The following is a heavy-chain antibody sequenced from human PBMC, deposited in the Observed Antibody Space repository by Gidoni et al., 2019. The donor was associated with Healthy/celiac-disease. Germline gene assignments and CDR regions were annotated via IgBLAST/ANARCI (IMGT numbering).Heavy chain of an antibody. CDR1: GYSISSGYY. D-gene: IGHD1-26*01. CDR2: IYHSGST. V-gene: IGHV4-38-2*02. Sequence: QVQLQESGPGLVKPSETLSLTCAVSGYSISSGYYWGWIRQPPGKGLEWIGSIYHSGSTYYNPSLKSRVTISVDTSKNRFSLKLSSVTAADTAVYYCARDPTELGYFDYWGQGTLVTVSS. J-gene: IGHJ4*02. CDR3: ARDPTELGYFDY.